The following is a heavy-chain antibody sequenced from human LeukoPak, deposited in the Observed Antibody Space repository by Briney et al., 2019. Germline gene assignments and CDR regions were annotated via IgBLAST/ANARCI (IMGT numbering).Heavy chain of an antibody. D-gene: IGHD2-21*02. J-gene: IGHJ4*02. CDR1: GFTVSSYS. Sequence: GGSLRLSCEASGFTVSSYSMSWVRQAPGKGLEWVSVIYTGGTTSYADSVRDRFTISRDISKNMLFLQMNSLRVEDTAVYYCARGGGAYCGGDCYRNFDYGGRGTLV. CDR3: ARGGGAYCGGDCYRNFDY. CDR2: IYTGGTT. V-gene: IGHV3-66*01.